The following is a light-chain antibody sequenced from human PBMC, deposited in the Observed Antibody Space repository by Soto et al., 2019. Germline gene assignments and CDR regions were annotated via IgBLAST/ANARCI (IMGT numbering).Light chain of an antibody. CDR3: QQRSNWPPLT. J-gene: IGKJ5*01. Sequence: EIVLTQSPSTLSVSLGERATLSCRASQSVSSYLALYQQKPGQAPRLLIYDDSNRATGIPARFSGSGSGTDFTLTISSREPEDFAVYYCQQRSNWPPLTFDQGTRLEIK. V-gene: IGKV3-11*01. CDR1: QSVSSY. CDR2: DDS.